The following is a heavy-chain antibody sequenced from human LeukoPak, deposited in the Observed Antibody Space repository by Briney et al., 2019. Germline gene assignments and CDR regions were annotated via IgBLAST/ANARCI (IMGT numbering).Heavy chain of an antibody. V-gene: IGHV1-69*13. D-gene: IGHD3-22*01. Sequence: SVKVSCTASGGTFSSYAISWVRQAPGQGLEWMGGIIPIFGTANYAQKFQGRVTITADESTSTAYMELSSLRSEDTAVYYCARGRSGSQPFDYWGQGTLVTVSS. CDR1: GGTFSSYA. J-gene: IGHJ4*02. CDR2: IIPIFGTA. CDR3: ARGRSGSQPFDY.